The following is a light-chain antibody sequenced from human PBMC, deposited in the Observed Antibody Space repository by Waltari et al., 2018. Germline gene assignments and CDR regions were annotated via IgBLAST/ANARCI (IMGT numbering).Light chain of an antibody. CDR2: QDN. CDR3: QAWDGSTACV. Sequence: SYELTQPPSVSVSPGQTASITCSGDKLGDKYASWYQQKPGQSPILVIYQDNKRHSGIPARFSCSNSGNTATLTISGTQAMDESDYSCQAWDGSTACVFGGGTKLTVL. CDR1: KLGDKY. J-gene: IGLJ2*01. V-gene: IGLV3-1*01.